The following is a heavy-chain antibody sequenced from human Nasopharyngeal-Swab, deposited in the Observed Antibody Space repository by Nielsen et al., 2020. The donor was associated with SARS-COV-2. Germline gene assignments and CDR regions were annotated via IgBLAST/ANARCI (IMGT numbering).Heavy chain of an antibody. CDR3: ATSPAVAGTNWYFDL. J-gene: IGHJ2*01. CDR2: FDPEDGET. V-gene: IGHV1-24*01. CDR1: GYTLTELS. D-gene: IGHD6-19*01. Sequence: ASVKVSCKVSGYTLTELSMHWVRQAPAKGLEWMGGFDPEDGETIYAQKFQGRVTMTEDTSTDTAYMELSSLRSEDTAVYYCATSPAVAGTNWYFDLWGRGTLVTVSS.